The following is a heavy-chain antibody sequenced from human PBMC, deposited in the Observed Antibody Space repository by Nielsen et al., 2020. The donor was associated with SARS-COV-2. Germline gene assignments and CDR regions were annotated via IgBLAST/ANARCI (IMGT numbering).Heavy chain of an antibody. CDR2: ISWNSGSI. CDR1: GFTFDDYA. D-gene: IGHD1-1*01. J-gene: IGHJ5*02. V-gene: IGHV3-9*01. Sequence: LSLTCAASGFTFDDYAMHWVRQAPGKGLEWVSGISWNSGSIGYADSVKGRFTISRDNAKNSLYLQMNSLRAEDTALYYCAKATTIDNWFDPWGQGTLVTVSS. CDR3: AKATTIDNWFDP.